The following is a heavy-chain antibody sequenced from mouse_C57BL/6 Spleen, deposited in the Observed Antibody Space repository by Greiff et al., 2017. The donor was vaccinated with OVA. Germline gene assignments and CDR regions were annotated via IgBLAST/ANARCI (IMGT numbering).Heavy chain of an antibody. CDR3: ARDDYGYAMDY. CDR2: IDPNSGGT. Sequence: VQLLQSGGDFVKPGASVKLSCTASGFTFTSYCMSWVRQSPGRGLEWIGRIDPNSGGTKYTEKFKRQVTLTVDKPTSTAYMQLSSLTSEDSAVYYCARDDYGYAMDYWGQGTSVTVSS. J-gene: IGHJ4*01. D-gene: IGHD2-4*01. CDR1: GFTFTSYC. V-gene: IGHV1-72*01.